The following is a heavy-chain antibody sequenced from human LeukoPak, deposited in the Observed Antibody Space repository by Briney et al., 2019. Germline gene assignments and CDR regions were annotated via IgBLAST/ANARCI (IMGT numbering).Heavy chain of an antibody. V-gene: IGHV3-33*01. J-gene: IGHJ4*02. Sequence: GGSLRLSCAASGFTFSYFGMDWGRQAPGKGLEWVAVIWNDGSNEYYADSVKGRFTISRDNSKNTVSLQMNSLRDEDTAVYYCAIDAQRGFDYSNSLEYWGQGTLVTVSS. CDR2: IWNDGSNE. CDR3: AIDAQRGFDYSNSLEY. D-gene: IGHD4-11*01. CDR1: GFTFSYFG.